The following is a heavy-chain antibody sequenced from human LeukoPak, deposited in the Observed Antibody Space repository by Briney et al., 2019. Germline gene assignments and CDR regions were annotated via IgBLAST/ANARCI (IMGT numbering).Heavy chain of an antibody. V-gene: IGHV4-59*08. Sequence: TSETLSLTCTVSGGSISSYYWSWIRQPPGKGLEWIGYIYYSGSTNYNPSLKSRVTISVDTSENQFSLKLSSVTAADTAVYYCARYVSTGWFDPWGQGTLVTASS. CDR3: ARYVSTGWFDP. D-gene: IGHD5/OR15-5a*01. CDR2: IYYSGST. CDR1: GGSISSYY. J-gene: IGHJ5*02.